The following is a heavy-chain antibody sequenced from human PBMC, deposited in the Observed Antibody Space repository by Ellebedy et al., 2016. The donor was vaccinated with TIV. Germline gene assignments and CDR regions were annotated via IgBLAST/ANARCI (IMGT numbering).Heavy chain of an antibody. D-gene: IGHD3-10*01. CDR3: ARGSPFTSYYGSGSYLTS. CDR1: GFTFSNYW. J-gene: IGHJ5*02. CDR2: INQDGSEG. Sequence: PGGSLRLSCAASGFTFSNYWMDWVRQAPGKGLEWVANINQDGSEGYYVDSVEGRFTISRDNAKNSLHLQMNSLRGEDTAVYFCARGSPFTSYYGSGSYLTSWGLGTLVTVSS. V-gene: IGHV3-7*03.